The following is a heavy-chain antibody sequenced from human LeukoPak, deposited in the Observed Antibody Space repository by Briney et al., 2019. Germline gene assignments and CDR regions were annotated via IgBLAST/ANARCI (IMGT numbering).Heavy chain of an antibody. CDR1: GGSFSGYY. CDR2: IYRTGST. Sequence: SETLSLTCAVYGGSFSGYYWSWIRQPPGKGLEWIGYIYRTGSTNFNPSLTSRVTISVDTSKNQFSLRLNSVTAADTAVYFCARRRDYFDSWGLGTLVTVSS. V-gene: IGHV4-4*09. CDR3: ARRRDYFDS. J-gene: IGHJ4*02.